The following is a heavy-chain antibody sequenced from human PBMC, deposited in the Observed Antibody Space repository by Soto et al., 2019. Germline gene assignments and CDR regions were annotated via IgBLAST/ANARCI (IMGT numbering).Heavy chain of an antibody. V-gene: IGHV3-15*07. CDR1: GFTISSAW. CDR3: TTGSVEGY. CDR2: IKTKTQGETT. J-gene: IGHJ4*02. Sequence: EVQLVESGGGLVKPGESLRLSCAVSGFTISSAWMNWFRQAPGKGLEWVGRIKTKTQGETTDYAAPVKGRFTISRDDSENTLSLQMNSLKIEDTAVYYCTTGSVEGYWGQGTLVTVSS. D-gene: IGHD1-26*01.